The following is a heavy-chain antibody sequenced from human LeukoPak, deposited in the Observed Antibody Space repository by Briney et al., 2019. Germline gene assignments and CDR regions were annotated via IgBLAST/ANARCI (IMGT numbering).Heavy chain of an antibody. V-gene: IGHV3-30*02. CDR3: AKDWELRFLEWSLGDY. J-gene: IGHJ4*02. CDR1: GFTFSSYG. D-gene: IGHD3-3*01. CDR2: IRYDGSNK. Sequence: PGGSLRLSCAASGFTFSSYGMHWVRQAPGKGLEWVAFIRYDGSNKYYADSVKGRFTISRDNSKNTQYLQMNSLRAEDTAVYYCAKDWELRFLEWSLGDYWGQGTLVTVSS.